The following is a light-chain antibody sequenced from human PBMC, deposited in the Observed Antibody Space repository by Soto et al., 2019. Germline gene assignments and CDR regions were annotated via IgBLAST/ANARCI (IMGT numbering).Light chain of an antibody. CDR1: SSSIGSNT. Sequence: QSVLTQPPSASGTPGQRVTISCSGSSSSIGSNTVNWYQQLPGTAPKLLIYGHTQRPSGVPDRFSGSKSGTSASLAISGLQSEDEADYDCAAWDDSLNGRVFGGGTKLTVL. CDR3: AAWDDSLNGRV. V-gene: IGLV1-44*01. CDR2: GHT. J-gene: IGLJ2*01.